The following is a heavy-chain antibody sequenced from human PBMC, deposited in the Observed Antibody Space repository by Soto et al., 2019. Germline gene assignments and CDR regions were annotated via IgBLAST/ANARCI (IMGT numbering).Heavy chain of an antibody. Sequence: SLRLSCEASGFTFSDHYMDWVRQAPGKGLEWVGRTRNKANSYTTEYAASVKGRFTISRDDSKNSLYLQMNSLKTEDTAVYYCAKSSPDMWYGMDVWGQGTTVTVSS. CDR1: GFTFSDHY. CDR3: AKSSPDMWYGMDV. J-gene: IGHJ6*02. D-gene: IGHD2-21*01. CDR2: TRNKANSYTT. V-gene: IGHV3-72*01.